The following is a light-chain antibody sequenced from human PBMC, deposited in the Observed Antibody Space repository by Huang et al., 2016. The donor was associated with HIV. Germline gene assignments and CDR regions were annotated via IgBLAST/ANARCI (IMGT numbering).Light chain of an antibody. V-gene: IGKV3-20*01. CDR2: GAS. J-gene: IGKJ1*01. CDR3: QQYGSSSWT. CDR1: QSVSSSY. Sequence: EIVLTQSPGTLSLSPGERDTLSCRASQSVSSSYLAWYQQKPGQAPRLLIYGASSRATGIPDRFSGSRSGTDFTLTISRLEPEDFAVYYCQQYGSSSWTFGQGTKVEIK.